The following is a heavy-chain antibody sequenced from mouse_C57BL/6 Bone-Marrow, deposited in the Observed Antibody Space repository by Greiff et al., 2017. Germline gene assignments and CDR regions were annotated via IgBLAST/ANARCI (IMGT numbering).Heavy chain of an antibody. CDR3: TRYITTYAMDY. J-gene: IGHJ4*01. V-gene: IGHV1-81*01. D-gene: IGHD1-1*01. CDR2: TYSRSGNT. Sequence: VQLQQSGAELARPGASVKLSCKASGYTFTSYGISWVKQSTGQGLEWIGETYSRSGNTYYNEKFKGKATLTAAKPSSTPYQGLRRLSSEDSAVYFCTRYITTYAMDYWGQGTSVTVSS. CDR1: GYTFTSYG.